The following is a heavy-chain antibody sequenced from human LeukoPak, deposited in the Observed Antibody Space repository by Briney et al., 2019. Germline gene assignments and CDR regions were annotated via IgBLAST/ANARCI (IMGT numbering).Heavy chain of an antibody. CDR3: ARERAAGQWLVGDFGY. Sequence: GASVKVSCKASGGTFSSYAISWVRQAPGQGLEWMGGIIPIFGTANYAQKFQGRDTITADESTSTAYMELSSLRSEDTAVYYCARERAAGQWLVGDFGYWGQGTLVTVSS. V-gene: IGHV1-69*13. CDR1: GGTFSSYA. D-gene: IGHD6-19*01. CDR2: IIPIFGTA. J-gene: IGHJ4*02.